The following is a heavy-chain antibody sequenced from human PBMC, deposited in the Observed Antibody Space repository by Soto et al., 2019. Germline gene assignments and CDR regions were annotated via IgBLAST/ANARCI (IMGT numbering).Heavy chain of an antibody. CDR1: GGSISSSSYY. CDR3: ARHLLWFGEFNYYFDY. V-gene: IGHV4-39*01. J-gene: IGHJ4*02. Sequence: SETLSLTCTVSGGSISSSSYYWGWIRQPPGKGLEWIGSIYYSGSTYYNPSLKSRVTISVDTSKNQFSLKLSSVTAADTAVYYCARHLLWFGEFNYYFDYWGQGTLVTVSS. CDR2: IYYSGST. D-gene: IGHD3-10*01.